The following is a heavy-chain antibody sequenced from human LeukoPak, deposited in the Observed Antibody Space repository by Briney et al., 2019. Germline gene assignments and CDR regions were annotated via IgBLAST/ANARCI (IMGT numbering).Heavy chain of an antibody. V-gene: IGHV1-18*04. Sequence: ASVKVSCKASGYTFTSYGITWVRQAPGQGLEWMGWISAYNGNTNYAQNLQGRVTMTTDTSTSTAYMELRSLRSDDTAVYYCARVKKGYSSGWYDFDYWGQGTLVTVSS. CDR2: ISAYNGNT. J-gene: IGHJ4*02. D-gene: IGHD6-19*01. CDR3: ARVKKGYSSGWYDFDY. CDR1: GYTFTSYG.